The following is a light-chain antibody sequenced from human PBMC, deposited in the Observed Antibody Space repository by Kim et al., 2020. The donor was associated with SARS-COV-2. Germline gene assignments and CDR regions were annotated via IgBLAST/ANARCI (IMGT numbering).Light chain of an antibody. V-gene: IGKV3D-15*01. Sequence: SPNERATLSCRASQSVSTNIAWYQQQPGQAPRLLIYGASTRATGIPARFSGSGSGTEFTLTISSLQSEDFAVYYCQQYNTWLITFGQGTRLEIK. CDR1: QSVSTN. CDR2: GAS. J-gene: IGKJ5*01. CDR3: QQYNTWLIT.